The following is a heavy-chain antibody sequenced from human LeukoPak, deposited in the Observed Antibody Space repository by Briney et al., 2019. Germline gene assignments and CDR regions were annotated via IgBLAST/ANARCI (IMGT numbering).Heavy chain of an antibody. Sequence: GASVKVSCKASGGTFSSYAISWVRQAPGQGLEWMGGIIPIFGTANYAQKFQGRVTITTDESTSTAYMELSSLRSEDTAVYYCARDGDDGTYFDYWGQGTLVTVSS. CDR2: IIPIFGTA. CDR3: ARDGDDGTYFDY. D-gene: IGHD4-23*01. V-gene: IGHV1-69*05. CDR1: GGTFSSYA. J-gene: IGHJ4*02.